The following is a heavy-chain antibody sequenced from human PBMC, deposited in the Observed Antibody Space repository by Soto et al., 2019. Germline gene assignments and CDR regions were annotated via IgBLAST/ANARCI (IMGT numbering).Heavy chain of an antibody. CDR3: KTTPPPIWFDP. Sequence: EVQLLESGGGLVQPGGSLRLSCAASGFTFSRYVMSWVRQAPGKGLEWVSAISGSGGSTYYADSVKGRFTISRDNSKNTLYLQMNSLRAEDTAVYYCKTTPPPIWFDPWGQGTLVTVSS. CDR1: GFTFSRYV. CDR2: ISGSGGST. D-gene: IGHD4-4*01. V-gene: IGHV3-23*01. J-gene: IGHJ5*02.